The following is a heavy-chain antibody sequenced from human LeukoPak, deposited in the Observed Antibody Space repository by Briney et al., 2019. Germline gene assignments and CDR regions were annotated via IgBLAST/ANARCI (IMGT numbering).Heavy chain of an antibody. D-gene: IGHD2-8*01. J-gene: IGHJ5*02. V-gene: IGHV4-61*02. CDR2: IYTSGST. CDR1: GSSISSGSYY. CDR3: ARDPYGKNWFDP. Sequence: SQTLSLTCTVSGSSISSGSYYWSWIRQPAGKGLEWIGRIYTSGSTNYNPSLKSRVTMSVDTSKNQFSLKLSSVTAADTAVYYCARDPYGKNWFDPWGQGTLVTVSS.